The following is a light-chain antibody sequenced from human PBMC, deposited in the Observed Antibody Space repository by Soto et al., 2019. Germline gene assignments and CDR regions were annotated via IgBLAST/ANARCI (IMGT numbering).Light chain of an antibody. CDR3: NSYTTSSTLPYV. J-gene: IGLJ1*01. CDR2: EVS. V-gene: IGLV2-14*01. Sequence: QSVLTQPASVSGSPGQSITISCTGTSSDVGAYNYVSWYQQHPGKAPKLMIYEVSNRPSGVSDRFSGSKSGNTASLTISGLQAEDEADYYCNSYTTSSTLPYVFGTGTKVTVL. CDR1: SSDVGAYNY.